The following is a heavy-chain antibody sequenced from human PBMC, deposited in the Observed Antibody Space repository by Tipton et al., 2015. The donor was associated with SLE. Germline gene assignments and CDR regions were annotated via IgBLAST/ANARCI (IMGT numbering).Heavy chain of an antibody. Sequence: TLSLTCTVSGGSISSYYWSWIRQPPGKGLEWIGHIYYSGSTDYNPSLRSRVTMSVDPSKNQFSLKLRSVTAADTAVYYCARDGYSSGWDGDFDYWGQGTLVTVSS. D-gene: IGHD6-19*01. CDR2: IYYSGST. CDR1: GGSISSYY. CDR3: ARDGYSSGWDGDFDY. J-gene: IGHJ4*02. V-gene: IGHV4-59*12.